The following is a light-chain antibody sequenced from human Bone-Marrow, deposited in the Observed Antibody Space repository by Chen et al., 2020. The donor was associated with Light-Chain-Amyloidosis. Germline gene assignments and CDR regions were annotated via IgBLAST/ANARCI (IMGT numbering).Light chain of an antibody. CDR1: ALSKQY. CDR3: QSADSSGTYHVV. Sequence: SYELTQPPSVSVSPGHTARITCSGDALSKQYAYWYQQKPGQAPVLVIYKDSERPSGIPERFSGSSSGTTVTLTISGVQAEDEADYHCQSADSSGTYHVVFGGGTKLTVL. CDR2: KDS. J-gene: IGLJ2*01. V-gene: IGLV3-25*03.